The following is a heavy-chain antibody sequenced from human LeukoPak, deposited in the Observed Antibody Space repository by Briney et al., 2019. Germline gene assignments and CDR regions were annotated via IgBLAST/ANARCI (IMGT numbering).Heavy chain of an antibody. Sequence: SETLSLTCAVYGGSFSGYYWSWIRQPPGEGLEWIWEINHSGSTNYNPSLKSRVTISVDTSKNQFSLKLSSVTAADTAVYYCARVTYCGGDCYSGRGDYFDYWGQGTLVTVSS. J-gene: IGHJ4*02. V-gene: IGHV4-34*01. CDR1: GGSFSGYY. CDR3: ARVTYCGGDCYSGRGDYFDY. CDR2: INHSGST. D-gene: IGHD2-21*02.